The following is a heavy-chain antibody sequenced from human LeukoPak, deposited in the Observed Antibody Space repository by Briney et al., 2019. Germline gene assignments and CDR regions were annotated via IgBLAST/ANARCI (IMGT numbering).Heavy chain of an antibody. CDR1: GGSISSSSYY. CDR2: IYYSGST. D-gene: IGHD3-22*01. J-gene: IGHJ2*01. Sequence: SETLSLTCTVSGGSISSSSYYWGWIRQPPGKGLDWIGSIYYSGSTYYNPSLKGRVTISVDTSKNQFSLKLSSVTAADTAVYFCARQRFYYDSSGYLNRYFDLWGRGTLVTVSS. V-gene: IGHV4-39*01. CDR3: ARQRFYYDSSGYLNRYFDL.